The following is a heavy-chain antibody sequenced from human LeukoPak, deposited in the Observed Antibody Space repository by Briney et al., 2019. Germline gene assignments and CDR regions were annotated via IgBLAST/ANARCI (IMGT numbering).Heavy chain of an antibody. CDR3: VFMVRGVIGFDY. CDR2: IYYSGST. CDR1: GGSISSSSYY. Sequence: PSETLSLTCTVSGGSISSSSYYWGWIRQPPGKGLERIGSIYYSGSTYYNPSLKSRVTISVDTSKNQFSPKLSSVTAADTAVYYCVFMVRGVIGFDYWGQGTLVTVSS. V-gene: IGHV4-39*01. J-gene: IGHJ4*02. D-gene: IGHD3-10*01.